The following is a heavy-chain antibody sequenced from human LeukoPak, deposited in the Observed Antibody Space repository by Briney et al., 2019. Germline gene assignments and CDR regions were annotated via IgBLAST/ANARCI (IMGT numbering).Heavy chain of an antibody. D-gene: IGHD5-18*01. Sequence: PSETLSLTCTVSGDSIISSSYYWGWIRQPPGKGLEWIGSIYYTGSTYYNPSLKSRVTISGDTSKTQFSLRLSSVTAADTAVYSCARHKDAAMVTTFDIWGQGTLVTVSS. V-gene: IGHV4-39*01. CDR1: GDSIISSSYY. CDR3: ARHKDAAMVTTFDI. J-gene: IGHJ4*02. CDR2: IYYTGST.